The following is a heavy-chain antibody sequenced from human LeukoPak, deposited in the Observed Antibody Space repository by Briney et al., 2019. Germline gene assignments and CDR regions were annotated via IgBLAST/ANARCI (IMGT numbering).Heavy chain of an antibody. CDR1: GYTFTSYD. CDR3: ARGERSPYCSSTSCYFDP. Sequence: ASVKVSCKASGYTFTSYDINWVRQATGQGLEWMRWMNPNSGNTGYAQKFQGRVTMTRNTSISTAYMELSSLRSEDTAVYYCARGERSPYCSSTSCYFDPWGQGTLVTVSS. J-gene: IGHJ5*02. D-gene: IGHD2-2*01. V-gene: IGHV1-8*01. CDR2: MNPNSGNT.